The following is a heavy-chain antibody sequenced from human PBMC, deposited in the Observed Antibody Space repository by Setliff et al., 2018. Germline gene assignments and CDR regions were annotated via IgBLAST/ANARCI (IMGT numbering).Heavy chain of an antibody. CDR2: IIPILGIA. CDR1: GGTFSSYA. CDR3: AREGGAYSSGGYYFDY. D-gene: IGHD6-19*01. J-gene: IGHJ4*02. Sequence: SVKVSCKASGGTFSSYAISWVRQAPGQGLGWMGGIIPILGIANYAQKFQGRVTITTDESTSTAYMELSSLRSEDTAVYYCAREGGAYSSGGYYFDYWGQGTLVTVSS. V-gene: IGHV1-69*10.